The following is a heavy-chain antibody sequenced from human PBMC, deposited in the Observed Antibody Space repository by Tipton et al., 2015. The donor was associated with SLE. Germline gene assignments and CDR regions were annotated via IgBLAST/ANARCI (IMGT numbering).Heavy chain of an antibody. V-gene: IGHV1-18*01. J-gene: IGHJ4*02. D-gene: IGHD3-22*01. Sequence: QVQLVQSGAEVKKPGASVKVSCKASDYTFTNYGISWVRQAPGQGLEWMGWISVYNGNTNYAQNFQGRVTMTTDTSTSTAYMELRSLRSDDTAVYYCAREHFYESSGYYLGFYYFDYWGQGTLVTVSS. CDR3: AREHFYESSGYYLGFYYFDY. CDR2: ISVYNGNT. CDR1: DYTFTNYG.